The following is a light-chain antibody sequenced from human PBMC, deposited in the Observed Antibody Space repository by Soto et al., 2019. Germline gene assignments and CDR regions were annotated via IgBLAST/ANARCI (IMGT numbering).Light chain of an antibody. J-gene: IGKJ1*01. V-gene: IGKV3-15*01. Sequence: EILMTQSPATLSVSPGERATLSCRASQSVSDTIAWYQQKPGQAPRLLIYGASARATGFPARFSGSGSGTDFTLTISSLQSEDFELYYCQQYNNWPWTFGQGTKVDIK. CDR1: QSVSDT. CDR2: GAS. CDR3: QQYNNWPWT.